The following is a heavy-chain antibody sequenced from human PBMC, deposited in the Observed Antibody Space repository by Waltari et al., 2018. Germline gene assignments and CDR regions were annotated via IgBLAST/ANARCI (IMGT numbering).Heavy chain of an antibody. J-gene: IGHJ3*02. CDR3: ARETRYYYDSSEGDAFDI. Sequence: QVQLQQWGAGLLKPSETLSLTCAVYGGSFSGYYWSWIRQPPGKGLEWIGESNHSGSTNNNPSLKSRVTISVDTSKNQFSLKLSSVTAADTAVYYCARETRYYYDSSEGDAFDIWGQGTMVTVSS. CDR2: SNHSGST. V-gene: IGHV4-34*01. D-gene: IGHD3-22*01. CDR1: GGSFSGYY.